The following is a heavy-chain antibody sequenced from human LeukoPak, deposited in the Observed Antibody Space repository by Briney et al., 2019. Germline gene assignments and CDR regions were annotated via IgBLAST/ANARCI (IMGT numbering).Heavy chain of an antibody. J-gene: IGHJ4*02. Sequence: PSETLSPTCTVSGGSIINNNYYYWGWVRQPPGKGLEWIGSIYYGGSTYYNPSLKSRVTISVDTSKNQFSLKLSSVTATDTAVYYCARVYNWNQHFDYWGQGSLVTVSS. V-gene: IGHV4-39*01. D-gene: IGHD1-1*01. CDR3: ARVYNWNQHFDY. CDR2: IYYGGST. CDR1: GGSIINNNYYY.